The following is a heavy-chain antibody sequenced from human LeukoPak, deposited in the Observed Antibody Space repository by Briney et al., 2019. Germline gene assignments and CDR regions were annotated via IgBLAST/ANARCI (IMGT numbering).Heavy chain of an antibody. CDR3: ARGVTAIWGAFDI. CDR1: GGSISSYY. V-gene: IGHV4-59*08. CDR2: IYYSGIT. Sequence: PSETLSLTCTVSGGSISSYYWSWIRQPPGKGLEWIGYIYYSGITYYNPSLKSRVTISVDTSKNQFSLKLSSVTAADTAVYYCARGVTAIWGAFDIWGQGTMVTVSS. J-gene: IGHJ3*02. D-gene: IGHD2-21*02.